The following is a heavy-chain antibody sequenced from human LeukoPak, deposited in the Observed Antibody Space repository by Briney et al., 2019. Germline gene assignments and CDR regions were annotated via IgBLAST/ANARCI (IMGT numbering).Heavy chain of an antibody. V-gene: IGHV4-30-4*01. CDR1: GGSISSGDYY. D-gene: IGHD3-22*01. Sequence: SETLSLTCTVSGGSISSGDYYWSWIRQPPGKGLEWIGYIYYSGSTYYNPSLKSRVTISVETSKNQFSLKLSSVTAADTAVYYCARDKGYYYDSSGRNDAFDIWGQGTMVTVSS. CDR3: ARDKGYYYDSSGRNDAFDI. CDR2: IYYSGST. J-gene: IGHJ3*02.